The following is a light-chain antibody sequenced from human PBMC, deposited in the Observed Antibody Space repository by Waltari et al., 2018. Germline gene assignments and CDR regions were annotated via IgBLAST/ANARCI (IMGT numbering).Light chain of an antibody. CDR3: QNHERLPAM. CDR1: QSISRY. CDR2: AAS. Sequence: EIVLTQSPGTLSLSPGERATLSCRASQSISRYLAWYQQKPGQAPRLLIYAASSRATGIPERCSGSGAGTDFSLTISRLEPEDFAVYYCQNHERLPAMFGQGTKVEIK. J-gene: IGKJ1*01. V-gene: IGKV3-20*01.